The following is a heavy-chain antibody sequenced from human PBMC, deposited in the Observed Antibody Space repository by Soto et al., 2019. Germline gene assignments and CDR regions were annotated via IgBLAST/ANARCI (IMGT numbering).Heavy chain of an antibody. CDR2: IIPILGIA. J-gene: IGHJ4*02. D-gene: IGHD5-12*01. V-gene: IGHV1-69*04. CDR3: ARDGSYSGYAIDE. Sequence: SVKVSCKASGGTFSSYTISWVRQAPGQGLEWMGRIIPILGIANYAQKFQGRVTITADKSTSTAYMELSSLRSEDTAVYYCARDGSYSGYAIDEWGQGTLVTVSS. CDR1: GGTFSSYT.